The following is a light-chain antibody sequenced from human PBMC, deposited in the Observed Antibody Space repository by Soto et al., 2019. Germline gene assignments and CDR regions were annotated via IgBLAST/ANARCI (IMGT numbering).Light chain of an antibody. J-gene: IGLJ2*01. CDR3: AAWDDSLNGRV. CDR1: ISSIGSNT. V-gene: IGLV1-44*01. Sequence: QSVLTQPPSASGTPGQRVTISCSGSISSIGSNTVNWYQQLPGTAPKLLIYSNNQRPSGVPDRFSGSKSGTSASLAISGLQSEDDADYYYAAWDDSLNGRVFGGGTKLTVL. CDR2: SNN.